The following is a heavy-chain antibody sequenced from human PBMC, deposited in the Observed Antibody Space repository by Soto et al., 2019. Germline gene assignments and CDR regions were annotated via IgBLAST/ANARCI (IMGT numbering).Heavy chain of an antibody. J-gene: IGHJ4*02. CDR1: GYSFTIYW. Sequence: GESLKISCMGSGYSFTIYWIGWVRQMPGKGLEWMGIIYPGDSDTRYSPSFQGQVTISADKSISTAYLQWSSLKASDTAMYYCARXSLYCSGGSCYVSYFDYWGQGTLVTVSS. D-gene: IGHD2-15*01. V-gene: IGHV5-51*01. CDR3: ARXSLYCSGGSCYVSYFDY. CDR2: IYPGDSDT.